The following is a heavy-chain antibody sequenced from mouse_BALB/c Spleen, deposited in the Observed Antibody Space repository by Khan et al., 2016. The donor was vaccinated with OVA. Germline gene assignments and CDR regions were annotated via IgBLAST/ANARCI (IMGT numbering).Heavy chain of an antibody. CDR3: ARGWDWYFDV. Sequence: EVKLEASEGGLVQPGGSMKLSCVASGFTFSNYWMNWVRRSPEKGFEWVAEIRLKSNIYATHYAESVRGRFTISRDDSRSSVYLQMNNLGAEDTGIYYCARGWDWYFDVWGAGTTVTVSS. CDR1: GFTFSNYW. D-gene: IGHD3-3*01. J-gene: IGHJ1*01. CDR2: IRLKSNIYAT. V-gene: IGHV6-6*02.